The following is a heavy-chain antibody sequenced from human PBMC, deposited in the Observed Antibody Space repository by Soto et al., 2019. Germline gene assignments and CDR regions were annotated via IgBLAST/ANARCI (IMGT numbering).Heavy chain of an antibody. CDR3: ARDSRYCTDSGCSIRRDAFDV. V-gene: IGHV4-4*02. J-gene: IGHJ3*01. CDR2: IYHGGTT. CDR1: RFSVTDNKY. Sequence: QVQLQESGPGLVKPSQTLSLTCTVSRFSVTDNKYYSWVRQSPAKPLEWIGEIYHGGTTYYNPSLSSRCSMSMDESKNQISLILTSVTAADAAVYYCARDSRYCTDSGCSIRRDAFDVWGQGTLVTVSS. D-gene: IGHD2-15*01.